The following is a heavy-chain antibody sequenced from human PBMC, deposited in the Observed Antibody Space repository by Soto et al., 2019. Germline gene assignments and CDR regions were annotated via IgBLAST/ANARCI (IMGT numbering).Heavy chain of an antibody. CDR2: IYYAGTT. D-gene: IGHD3-22*01. CDR3: TRLGGYYQALDS. Sequence: LETLCLTCSVSGGSLSGYDWTWTRQPPGKGLEWIGYIYYAGTTAYNPSLKSRVTISLDTSKNQFSLKMDSVTTADTAVYYCTRLGGYYQALDSWGQGTLVTVSS. V-gene: IGHV4-59*08. J-gene: IGHJ4*02. CDR1: GGSLSGYD.